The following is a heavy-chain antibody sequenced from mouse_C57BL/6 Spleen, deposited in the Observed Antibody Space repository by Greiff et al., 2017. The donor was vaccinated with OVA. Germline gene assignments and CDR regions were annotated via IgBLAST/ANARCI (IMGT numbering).Heavy chain of an antibody. CDR3: ARGGGRYYAFDY. CDR2: INPYNGDT. Sequence: VQLQQSGPELVKPGDSVKISCKASGYSFTGYFMNWVMQSHGKSLEWIGRINPYNGDTFYNQKFKGKATLTVDKSSSTAHMELRSLTSEDSAVYYGARGGGRYYAFDYWGQGTTLTVSS. V-gene: IGHV1-20*01. D-gene: IGHD1-1*01. CDR1: GYSFTGYF. J-gene: IGHJ2*01.